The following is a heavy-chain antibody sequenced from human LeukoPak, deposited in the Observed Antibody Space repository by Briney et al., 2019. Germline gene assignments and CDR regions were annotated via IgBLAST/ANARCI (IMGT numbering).Heavy chain of an antibody. Sequence: GGSLRLSCAASGFTFSSYAMSWVRQAPGEGLGWVSTVGGGGVTNYADSVKGRFTISRDNSMNTLSLQMNVLRAEVTAVYYCARDPGGTFDYWGQGALVTVSS. CDR3: ARDPGGTFDY. CDR2: VGGGGVT. J-gene: IGHJ4*02. V-gene: IGHV3-23*01. D-gene: IGHD2-8*02. CDR1: GFTFSSYA.